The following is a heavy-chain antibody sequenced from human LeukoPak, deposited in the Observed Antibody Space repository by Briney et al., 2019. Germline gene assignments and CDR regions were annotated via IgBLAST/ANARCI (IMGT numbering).Heavy chain of an antibody. CDR1: GGSFSSHY. J-gene: IGHJ6*03. CDR3: ARGRDYDSSGNYLSYYYMDV. CDR2: FYHSGNT. D-gene: IGHD3-22*01. V-gene: IGHV4-59*11. Sequence: SETLSLTCSVSGGSFSSHYWSWIRQPPGKGLEWIGYFYHSGNTNYNPSLQSRVTISVDTSKNQFSLNLSSVTAADTAVYYFARGRDYDSSGNYLSYYYMDVWGKGTTVTVSS.